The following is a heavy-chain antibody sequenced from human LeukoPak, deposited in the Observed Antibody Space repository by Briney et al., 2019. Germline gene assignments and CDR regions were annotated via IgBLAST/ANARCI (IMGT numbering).Heavy chain of an antibody. Sequence: GGSLRLSCAASGFTFSNYSMNWVRQAPGKGLEWVSSISSSSSYIYYADSVKGRFTISRDNAKNSLYLQMNSLRAEDTAVYYCTTQEFMVRGVIISGYWGQGTLVTVSS. CDR3: TTQEFMVRGVIISGY. D-gene: IGHD3-10*01. CDR1: GFTFSNYS. J-gene: IGHJ4*02. V-gene: IGHV3-21*03. CDR2: ISSSSSYI.